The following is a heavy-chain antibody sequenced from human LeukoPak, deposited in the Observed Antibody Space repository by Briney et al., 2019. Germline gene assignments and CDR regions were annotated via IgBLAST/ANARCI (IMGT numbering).Heavy chain of an antibody. Sequence: PGGSLRLSCAVSGFTFSGFWMSRSRQAPGKGLEWVASINSDGSEGYYADVVKGRFTIPRDNAKNSLYLQIDSLRAEDTAVYYCARSSYSSSSSVWGQGTMVTVSS. V-gene: IGHV3-7*03. CDR1: GFTFSGFW. J-gene: IGHJ3*01. CDR3: ARSSYSSSSSV. CDR2: INSDGSEG. D-gene: IGHD6-6*01.